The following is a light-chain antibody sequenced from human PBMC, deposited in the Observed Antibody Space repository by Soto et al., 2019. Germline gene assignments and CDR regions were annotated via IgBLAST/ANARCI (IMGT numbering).Light chain of an antibody. Sequence: EIVLTQSPGTLSLSPGERATLSCRASQSVSSSFLAWYQQKPGQAPRLLIYGASRRAPGIPDTFSGSGSGTDFTLTISRLEPEDFAVYYCQQYGRSPRTVGQGTKVDIK. V-gene: IGKV3-20*01. CDR2: GAS. J-gene: IGKJ1*01. CDR3: QQYGRSPRT. CDR1: QSVSSSF.